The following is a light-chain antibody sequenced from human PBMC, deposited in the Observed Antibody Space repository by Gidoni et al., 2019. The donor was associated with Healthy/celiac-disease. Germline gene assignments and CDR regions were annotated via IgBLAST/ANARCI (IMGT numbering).Light chain of an antibody. CDR1: QSISSY. Sequence: LQITHSPSSLSASVGDRVTIPCRASQSISSYLHWYQQKPGKAPKLLIYAAASFQRGVPSRFSGSGAGTDVTTTISSMQPEEYATYYCQQRYSTPPYTFGQGTKLEIK. CDR2: AAA. CDR3: QQRYSTPPYT. J-gene: IGKJ2*01. V-gene: IGKV1-39*01.